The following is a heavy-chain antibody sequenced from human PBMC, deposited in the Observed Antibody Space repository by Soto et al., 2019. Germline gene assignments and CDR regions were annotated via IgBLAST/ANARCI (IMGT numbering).Heavy chain of an antibody. V-gene: IGHV4-31*03. CDR2: IYYSGST. Sequence: SETLSLTCTVSGGSISSGGYYWSWIRQHPGKGLEWIGYIYYSGSTYYNPSLKSRVTISVDTSKNQFSLKLSSVTAADTAVYYCASLTIYGSGSYISPRFDYWGQGTLVTVSS. CDR3: ASLTIYGSGSYISPRFDY. J-gene: IGHJ4*02. D-gene: IGHD3-10*01. CDR1: GGSISSGGYY.